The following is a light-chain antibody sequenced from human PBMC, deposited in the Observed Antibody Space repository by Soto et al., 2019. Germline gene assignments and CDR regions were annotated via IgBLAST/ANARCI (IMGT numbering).Light chain of an antibody. CDR2: EVS. CDR1: SSDVGSYNL. CDR3: CSYAGSSTSHVV. V-gene: IGLV2-23*02. J-gene: IGLJ2*01. Sequence: ALTQPASVSGSPGQSITISCTGTSSDVGSYNLVSWYQQHPGKAPKLMIYEVSKRPSGVSNRFSGSKSGNTASLTISGLQAEDEADYYCCSYAGSSTSHVVFGGGTKLTVL.